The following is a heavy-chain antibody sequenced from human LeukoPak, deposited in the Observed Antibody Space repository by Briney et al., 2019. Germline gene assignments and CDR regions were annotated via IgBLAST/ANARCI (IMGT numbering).Heavy chain of an antibody. J-gene: IGHJ4*02. CDR3: ARKYYYDSSLGFDY. CDR2: ISSSSSYI. D-gene: IGHD3-22*01. V-gene: IGHV3-21*01. Sequence: GGSLRLSCAASGFTFSSYSMNWVRQAPGKGLEWVSSISSSSSYIYYADSVKGRFNISRDNSKNTLYLQMNSLRAEDTAVYYCARKYYYDSSLGFDYWGQGTLVTVSS. CDR1: GFTFSSYS.